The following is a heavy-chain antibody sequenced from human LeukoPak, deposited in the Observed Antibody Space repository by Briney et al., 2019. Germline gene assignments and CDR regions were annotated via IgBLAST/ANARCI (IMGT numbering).Heavy chain of an antibody. CDR2: IYYSGST. D-gene: IGHD2/OR15-2a*01. CDR1: GGSISSSSYY. CDR3: ARDFFQGLDY. Sequence: PSETLSLTCTVSGGSISSSSYYWGWIRQPPGKGLEWIGSIYYSGSTYYNPSLKSRVTISVDTSKNQFSLKLSSVTAADTAVYYCARDFFQGLDYWGQGTLVTVSS. V-gene: IGHV4-39*07. J-gene: IGHJ4*02.